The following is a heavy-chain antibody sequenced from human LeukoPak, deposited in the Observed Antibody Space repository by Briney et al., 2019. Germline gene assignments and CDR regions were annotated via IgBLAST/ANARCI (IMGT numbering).Heavy chain of an antibody. Sequence: GGSLRLSCAASGFTFSNHAMGWVRQAPGKGLEWVSSITGSGGSTYYGDSVKGRFTISRDNSKNTLYLQMNSLRAEDTAVYYCAKGYRYSSSWYFDYWGQGTLVTVSS. CDR1: GFTFSNHA. CDR2: ITGSGGST. V-gene: IGHV3-23*01. D-gene: IGHD6-13*01. CDR3: AKGYRYSSSWYFDY. J-gene: IGHJ4*02.